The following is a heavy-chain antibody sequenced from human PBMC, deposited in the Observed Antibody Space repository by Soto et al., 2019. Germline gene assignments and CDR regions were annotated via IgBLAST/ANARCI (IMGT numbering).Heavy chain of an antibody. J-gene: IGHJ4*02. CDR2: ISAYNGNT. D-gene: IGHD1-26*01. V-gene: IGHV1-18*01. Sequence: QVHLVLSGAEVKKPGASVKVSCKASGYTFSSYGINWVRQAPGQGLEWMGRISAYNGNTNSAEKFQGRVTMTTDTSTSTAYMELRSLTADDTALYYCARDSVRSGSDSCYWGQGTPVTVSS. CDR1: GYTFSSYG. CDR3: ARDSVRSGSDSCY.